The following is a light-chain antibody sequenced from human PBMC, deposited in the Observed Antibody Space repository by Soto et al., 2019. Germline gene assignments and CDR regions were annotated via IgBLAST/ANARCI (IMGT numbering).Light chain of an antibody. J-gene: IGKJ1*01. CDR3: QQYNNWPTGT. Sequence: ILLTQSPATLSVSPWERATLSCRASQRFXRNLGWYEQKPGQAPGLLIXGASNRATGIPDRFXGSGSGTEFTLTISSLQCEDFAGYYCQQYNNWPTGTFGQGTKV. CDR2: GAS. CDR1: QRFXRN. V-gene: IGKV3-15*01.